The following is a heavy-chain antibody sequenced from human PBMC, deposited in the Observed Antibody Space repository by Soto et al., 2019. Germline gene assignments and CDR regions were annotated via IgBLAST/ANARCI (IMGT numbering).Heavy chain of an antibody. V-gene: IGHV3-15*07. J-gene: IGHJ3*01. CDR1: GFSFRDAW. CDR3: TTDGSFGGVVVAFHL. Sequence: EVQMVESGGGLVKPGGSLRLSCAVSGFSFRDAWMNWVRQAPGKGRVWVGRIKSRAAGGAIDYAAPVKGRFTISRDDSEDTLYLQINSLKTEDTAMYYCTTDGSFGGVVVAFHLWGQGTMLSVSS. D-gene: IGHD3-10*01. CDR2: IKSRAAGGAI.